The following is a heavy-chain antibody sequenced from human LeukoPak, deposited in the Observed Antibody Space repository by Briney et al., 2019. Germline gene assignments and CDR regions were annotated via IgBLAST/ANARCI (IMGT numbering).Heavy chain of an antibody. CDR1: GGSFSGYY. CDR2: INHSGST. D-gene: IGHD3-22*01. CDR3: ARRRGIVVVTGTYYFDY. Sequence: SETLSLTCAVYGGSFSGYYWSWIRQPPGKGLEGIGEINHSGSTNYNPSLKSRVTISVDTSKNQFSLKLSSVTAADTAVYYCARRRGIVVVTGTYYFDYWGQGTLVTVSS. V-gene: IGHV4-34*01. J-gene: IGHJ4*02.